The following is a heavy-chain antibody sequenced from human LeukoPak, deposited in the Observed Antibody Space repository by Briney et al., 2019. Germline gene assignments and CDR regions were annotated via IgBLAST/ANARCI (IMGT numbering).Heavy chain of an antibody. CDR2: ISGSGGST. Sequence: GGSLRLSCAASGFTFSSYAMSWVRQAPGKGLEWVSAISGSGGSTYYADSVKGRFTISRDNSKSTLYLQMNSLRAEDTAVYYCAKARAAAGMWGAYYFDYWGQGTLVTVSS. V-gene: IGHV3-23*01. CDR1: GFTFSSYA. CDR3: AKARAAAGMWGAYYFDY. D-gene: IGHD6-13*01. J-gene: IGHJ4*02.